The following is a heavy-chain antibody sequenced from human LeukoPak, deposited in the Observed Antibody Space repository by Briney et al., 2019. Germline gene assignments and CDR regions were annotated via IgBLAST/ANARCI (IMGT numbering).Heavy chain of an antibody. J-gene: IGHJ4*02. CDR2: INHSGST. CDR3: ARGRFYDYVWGSYRSIYFDY. V-gene: IGHV4-34*01. D-gene: IGHD3-16*02. Sequence: PSETLSLTCAVYGGSFSGYYWSWIRQPPGKGLEWIGEINHSGSTNYNPSLKSRVTIPVDTSKNQFSLKLSSVTAADTAVYYCARGRFYDYVWGSYRSIYFDYWGQGTLVTVSS. CDR1: GGSFSGYY.